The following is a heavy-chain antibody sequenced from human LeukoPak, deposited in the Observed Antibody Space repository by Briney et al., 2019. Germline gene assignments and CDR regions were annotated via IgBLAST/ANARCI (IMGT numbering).Heavy chain of an antibody. CDR2: IIPIFGIA. V-gene: IGHV1-69*04. J-gene: IGHJ4*02. CDR1: GGTFSSYA. CDR3: ASPNYYDSSGPFDQ. D-gene: IGHD3-22*01. Sequence: SVKVSCKASGGTFSSYAISWVRQAPGQGLEWMGRIIPIFGIANYAQKFQGRVTITADKSTSTAYMELSSLRSEDTAVYYCASPNYYDSSGPFDQWGQGTLVTVSS.